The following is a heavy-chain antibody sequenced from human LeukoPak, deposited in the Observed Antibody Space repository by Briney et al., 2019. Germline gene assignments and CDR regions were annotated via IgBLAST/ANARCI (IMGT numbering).Heavy chain of an antibody. CDR3: AKDMDYVWRGFDY. CDR2: ISWNSGSI. V-gene: IGHV3-9*01. J-gene: IGHJ4*02. CDR1: GFTFDDYA. Sequence: PGRSLRLSCAASGFTFDDYAMHWVRQAPGKGLEWVSGISWNSGSIGYADSVKGRFTISRDNAKNSLYLQMNSLRAEDTALYYCAKDMDYVWRGFDYWGQGTLVTVSS. D-gene: IGHD3-16*01.